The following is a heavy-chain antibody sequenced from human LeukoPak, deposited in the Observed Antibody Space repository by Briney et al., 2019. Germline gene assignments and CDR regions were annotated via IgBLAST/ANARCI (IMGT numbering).Heavy chain of an antibody. Sequence: GGSLDIYFQGSGYRFTSYWMAWVRPIRGKGMEWMGMIYPGDSDTRYSPSFQGQVTISADKSISTAYLQWSSLKASDTAMYYCARFHYYGSGSDNWFDPWGQGTPVTVSS. CDR2: IYPGDSDT. D-gene: IGHD3-10*01. J-gene: IGHJ5*02. CDR3: ARFHYYGSGSDNWFDP. CDR1: GYRFTSYW. V-gene: IGHV5-51*01.